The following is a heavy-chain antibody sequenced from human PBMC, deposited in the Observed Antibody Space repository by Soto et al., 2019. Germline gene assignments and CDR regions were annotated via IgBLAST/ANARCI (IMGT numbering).Heavy chain of an antibody. CDR2: IWYDGSNK. Sequence: QVQLVESGGGVVQPGRSLRLSCAASGFTFSSYGMHWVRQAPGKGLEWVAVIWYDGSNKYYADSVKGRFTISRDNSKNTLYLQMNSLRAEDTAVYYCARVEYYYGSGADYWGQGTLVTVSS. CDR1: GFTFSSYG. J-gene: IGHJ4*02. D-gene: IGHD3-10*01. V-gene: IGHV3-33*01. CDR3: ARVEYYYGSGADY.